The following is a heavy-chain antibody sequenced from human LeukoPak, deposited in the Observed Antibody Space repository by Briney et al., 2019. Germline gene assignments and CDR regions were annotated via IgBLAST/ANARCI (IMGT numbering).Heavy chain of an antibody. V-gene: IGHV1-18*01. CDR2: ISGDNGNT. J-gene: IGHJ6*03. Sequence: GASVKVSCKPSGYTFRNYGINWVRQAPGQGLEWMGWISGDNGNTNYAQKVQGRVTMTRDTSTSTAYMELRSLRSDDTAVYYCARDGNYFYYMDVWGKGTTVTVSS. CDR1: GYTFRNYG. D-gene: IGHD1-1*01. CDR3: ARDGNYFYYMDV.